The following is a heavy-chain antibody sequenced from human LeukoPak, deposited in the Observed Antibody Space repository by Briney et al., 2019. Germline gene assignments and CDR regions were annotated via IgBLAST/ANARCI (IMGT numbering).Heavy chain of an antibody. V-gene: IGHV3-7*04. CDR3: ARGDDFSGDH. J-gene: IGHJ4*02. D-gene: IGHD1-1*01. Sequence: GGSLRLSCAASGFTFRNLWMSWVRQAPGRGLEWVANIHPEGNEKYHVESVKGRFTISRDNAKNSLFLQMNGLRVEDTAVYYCARGDDFSGDHWGQGTLVTVSS. CDR1: GFTFRNLW. CDR2: IHPEGNEK.